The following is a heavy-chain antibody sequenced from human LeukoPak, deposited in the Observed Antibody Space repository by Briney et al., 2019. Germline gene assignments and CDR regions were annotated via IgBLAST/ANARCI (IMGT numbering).Heavy chain of an antibody. J-gene: IGHJ6*03. D-gene: IGHD6-13*01. CDR2: IRYDGSNK. V-gene: IGHV3-30*02. CDR1: GFTFSSYG. CDR3: ARNSGYSSSWYRYYYYYYMDV. Sequence: PGGSLRLSCAASGFTFSSYGMHWVRQAPGKGLEWVAFIRYDGSNKYYADSVKGRFTISRDNSKNTLYLQMNSLRAEDTAVYYCARNSGYSSSWYRYYYYYYMDVWGKGTTVTVSS.